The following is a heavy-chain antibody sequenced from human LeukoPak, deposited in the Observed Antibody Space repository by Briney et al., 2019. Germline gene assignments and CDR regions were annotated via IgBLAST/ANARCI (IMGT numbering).Heavy chain of an antibody. D-gene: IGHD3-10*01. V-gene: IGHV3-9*01. J-gene: IGHJ4*02. CDR3: AKEVELLWFGELSN. Sequence: VRSLRLSCAASGFTFDDYAMHWVRQAPGKGLEWVSGISRNSGSIGYADSVKGRFTISRDNAKNSLYLQMNSLRAEDTALYYCAKEVELLWFGELSNWGQGTLVTVSS. CDR2: ISRNSGSI. CDR1: GFTFDDYA.